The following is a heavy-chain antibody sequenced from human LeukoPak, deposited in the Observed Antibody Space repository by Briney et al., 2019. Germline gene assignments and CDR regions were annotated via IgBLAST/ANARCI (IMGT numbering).Heavy chain of an antibody. CDR3: AKHSGSYFIYYIDS. D-gene: IGHD1-26*01. CDR2: ISGSAYNS. CDR1: GFTFSSHG. J-gene: IGHJ4*02. Sequence: GGSLRLSCAASGFTFSSHGLSWVRQAPGKGLEWVSTISGSAYNSYYADPVKGRFTISRDNSANTLYLQMDNLRAEDTALYYCAKHSGSYFIYYIDSWGQGTLVTVSS. V-gene: IGHV3-23*01.